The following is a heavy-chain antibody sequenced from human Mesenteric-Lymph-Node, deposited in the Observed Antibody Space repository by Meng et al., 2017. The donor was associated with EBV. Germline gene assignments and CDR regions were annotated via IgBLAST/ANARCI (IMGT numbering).Heavy chain of an antibody. CDR3: ARGVIPHATYCSGGTCYGFDP. CDR1: GGSFGDYY. J-gene: IGHJ5*02. Sequence: VHITERGDVLLKPSEPLPLTGTVYGGSFGDYYLAWISQSPGKGLEWIAEINHSGITNYNPSLRSRVTLSVDTSRNQISLELTSVTAADTAVYFCARGVIPHATYCSGGTCYGFDPWGQGTLVTVSS. D-gene: IGHD2-15*01. V-gene: IGHV4-34*01. CDR2: INHSGIT.